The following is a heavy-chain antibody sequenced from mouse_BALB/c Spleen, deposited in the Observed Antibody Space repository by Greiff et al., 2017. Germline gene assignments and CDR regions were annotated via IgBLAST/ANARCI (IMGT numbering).Heavy chain of an antibody. J-gene: IGHJ2*01. D-gene: IGHD1-1*01. V-gene: IGHV1-54*01. CDR3: ARSLITSGYFDY. CDR1: GYAFTNYL. CDR2: INPGSGGT. Sequence: QVQLQQSGAELVRPGTSVKVSCKASGYAFTNYLIEWVKQRPGQGLEWIGVINPGSGGTNYNEKFKGKATLTADKSSSTAYMQLSSLTSDDSAVYFCARSLITSGYFDYWGQGTTLTVSS.